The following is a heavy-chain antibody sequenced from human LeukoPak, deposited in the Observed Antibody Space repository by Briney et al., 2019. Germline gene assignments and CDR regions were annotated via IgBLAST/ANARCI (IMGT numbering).Heavy chain of an antibody. D-gene: IGHD3-3*01. J-gene: IGHJ4*02. CDR1: GYTFTGYY. V-gene: IGHV1-2*06. CDR2: INPNSGGT. Sequence: ASVKVSCKASGYTFTGYYMHWVRQAPGQGLEWMGRINPNSGGTNYAQKFQGRVTTTRDTSISTAYMELSRLRSDDTAVYYCARSNLRFLEWLLHYWGQGTLVTVSS. CDR3: ARSNLRFLEWLLHY.